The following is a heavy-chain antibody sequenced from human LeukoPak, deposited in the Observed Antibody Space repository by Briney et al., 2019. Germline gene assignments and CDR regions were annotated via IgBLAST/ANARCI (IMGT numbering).Heavy chain of an antibody. CDR3: TRDLEY. J-gene: IGHJ4*02. CDR1: GFTFSDYT. Sequence: PGGSLRLSCVASGFTFSDYTMNWVRQAPGKGPEWVSYICRGSGSRDMHYGDSVRGRFTISRDNAKYSLNLQMNSLRTEDTAVYYCTRDLEYWGQGTLVTVSS. CDR2: ICRGSGSRDM. V-gene: IGHV3-48*01.